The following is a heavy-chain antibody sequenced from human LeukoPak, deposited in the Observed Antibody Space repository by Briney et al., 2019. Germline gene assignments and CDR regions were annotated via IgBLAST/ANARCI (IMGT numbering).Heavy chain of an antibody. CDR2: ISYDGSNK. CDR1: GFTLSSYG. V-gene: IGHV3-30*18. D-gene: IGHD1-26*01. Sequence: GRSLRLSCAASGFTLSSYGMHWVRQAPGKGLEWVAVISYDGSNKYYADSVKGRFTIPRDKPKITLYLQMDSLRAEDTAVYYCAKDRGAAIGRYYGMDVWGQGTTVTVS. CDR3: AKDRGAAIGRYYGMDV. J-gene: IGHJ6*02.